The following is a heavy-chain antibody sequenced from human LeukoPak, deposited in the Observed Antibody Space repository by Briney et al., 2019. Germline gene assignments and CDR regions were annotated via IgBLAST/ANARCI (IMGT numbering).Heavy chain of an antibody. CDR2: ISSSGSTI. Sequence: QPGGSLRLSCAASGFTFSSYAMNWVRQAPGKGLEWVSYISSSGSTIYYADSVKGRFTISRDNAKNSLYLQMNSLRAEDTAVYYCAELGITMIGGVWGKGTTVTIFS. D-gene: IGHD3-10*02. CDR3: AELGITMIGGV. J-gene: IGHJ6*04. V-gene: IGHV3-48*03. CDR1: GFTFSSYA.